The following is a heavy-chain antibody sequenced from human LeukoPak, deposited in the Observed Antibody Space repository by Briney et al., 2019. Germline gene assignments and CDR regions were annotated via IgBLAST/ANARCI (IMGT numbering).Heavy chain of an antibody. CDR3: ARDHGSSGWYETVDY. V-gene: IGHV3-30-3*01. Sequence: AXXXXFXXXAMHWVRQAPGKGLEWVAVISYDGNNKYYADSVKGRFTISRDNSKNTLYLQMNSLRVEDTAVYYCARDHGSSGWYETVDYWGQGTLVTVSS. CDR2: ISYDGNNK. D-gene: IGHD6-19*01. CDR1: XXXFXXXA. J-gene: IGHJ4*02.